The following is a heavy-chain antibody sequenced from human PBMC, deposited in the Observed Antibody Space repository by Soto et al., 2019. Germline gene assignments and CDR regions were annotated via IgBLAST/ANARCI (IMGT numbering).Heavy chain of an antibody. Sequence: QVQLVQSGAEVKKPGSSVKVSCKASGGTFSSYAISWVRQAPGQGLEWMGGIIPIFGTANYAQKFQGRVTITADKSTSSADMELISLRSEDKAVYYCAREYPRAYCGGDCYSRQGWYFDYWGQGTLVTVAS. CDR3: AREYPRAYCGGDCYSRQGWYFDY. CDR2: IIPIFGTA. J-gene: IGHJ4*02. D-gene: IGHD2-21*02. CDR1: GGTFSSYA. V-gene: IGHV1-69*06.